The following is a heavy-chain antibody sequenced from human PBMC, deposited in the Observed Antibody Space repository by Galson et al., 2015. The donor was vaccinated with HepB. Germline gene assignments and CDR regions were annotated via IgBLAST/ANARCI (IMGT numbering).Heavy chain of an antibody. CDR3: ARGGPSGGGAYYFDY. J-gene: IGHJ4*02. V-gene: IGHV4-34*01. Sequence: ETLSLTCAVYGGSFSGYYWSWIRQPPGKGLEWLGEINHSGSTNYNPSLKSRVTISVDTSKNQFSLKLSSVTAADTAVYYCARGGPSGGGAYYFDYWGQGTLVTLSS. CDR2: INHSGST. CDR1: GGSFSGYY. D-gene: IGHD3-10*01.